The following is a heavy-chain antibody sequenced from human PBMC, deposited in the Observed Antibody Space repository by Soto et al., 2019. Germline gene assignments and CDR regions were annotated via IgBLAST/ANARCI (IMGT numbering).Heavy chain of an antibody. CDR3: ARGDGQYPYYYYGMDV. J-gene: IGHJ6*02. D-gene: IGHD2-2*02. V-gene: IGHV4-34*01. CDR2: INHSGST. Sequence: PSETLSLTCAVYDGSFSSYFWSWIRQPPGKGLEWIGEINHSGSTNYNPSLKSRVTISVDTSKNQISLKLSSVTAADTAVYYCARGDGQYPYYYYGMDVWGQGTTVTVS. CDR1: DGSFSSYF.